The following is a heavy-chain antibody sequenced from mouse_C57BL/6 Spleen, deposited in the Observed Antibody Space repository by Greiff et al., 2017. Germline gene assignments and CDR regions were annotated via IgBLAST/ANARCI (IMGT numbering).Heavy chain of an antibody. CDR3: ARFYYCYLYAMDY. Sequence: QVQLQQPGAELVKPGASVKLSCKASGYTFTSSWMQWVKQRPGQGLEWIGEIDPSDSYTNYNQKFKGKATLTVDTSSSTASMQLSSLTSEDSSCYYCARFYYCYLYAMDYWGQGTSVTVSS. CDR1: GYTFTSSW. D-gene: IGHD2-2*01. V-gene: IGHV1-50*01. CDR2: IDPSDSYT. J-gene: IGHJ4*01.